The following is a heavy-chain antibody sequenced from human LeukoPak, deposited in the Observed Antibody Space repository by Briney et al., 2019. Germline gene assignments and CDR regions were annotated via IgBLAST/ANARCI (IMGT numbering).Heavy chain of an antibody. CDR3: AKGGDFWSGYSNGTDV. CDR2: ISGSGGST. CDR1: GVTFSSYA. J-gene: IGHJ6*02. D-gene: IGHD3-3*01. V-gene: IGHV3-23*01. Sequence: GGSLRLSCAASGVTFSSYAMSWVRQAPGKGLEWVSAISGSGGSTYYADSVKGRFTNSRDNSKNTLYLQMNSLRAEDTAVYYCAKGGDFWSGYSNGTDVWGQGTTVTVSS.